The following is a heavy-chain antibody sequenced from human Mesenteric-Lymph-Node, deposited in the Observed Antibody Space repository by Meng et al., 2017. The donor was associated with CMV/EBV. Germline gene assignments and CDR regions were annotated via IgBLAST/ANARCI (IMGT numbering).Heavy chain of an antibody. CDR2: MNSNSGTT. D-gene: IGHD4-11*01. CDR1: GYSCTTSD. CDR3: AKDSNYFWFDP. V-gene: IGHV1-8*03. Sequence: SCNASGYSCTTSDINWVRQATAQGLVGLVGMNSNSGTTGYAQTFKGRVTFTRNTSISTSYMELSGLRSEDTAVYYCAKDSNYFWFDPWGQGTLVTVSS. J-gene: IGHJ5*02.